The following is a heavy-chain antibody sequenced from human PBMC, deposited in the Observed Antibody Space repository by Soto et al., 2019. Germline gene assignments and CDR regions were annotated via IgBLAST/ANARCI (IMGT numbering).Heavy chain of an antibody. CDR3: CGGTASPYYAFSRGSGLGFDP. CDR1: GASISSGCSS. CDR2: ITDIGST. J-gene: IGHJ5*02. V-gene: IGHV4-30-4*01. D-gene: IGHD6-19*01. Sequence: SETLSLTGTVSGASISSGCSSRSWIRQSPDKGLEWLGYITDIGSTYYRPSLKSRLLISIDPSRNQFSLRLRTMTAADAAVYDCCGGTASPYYAFSRGSGLGFDPLGQRTLVPVSP.